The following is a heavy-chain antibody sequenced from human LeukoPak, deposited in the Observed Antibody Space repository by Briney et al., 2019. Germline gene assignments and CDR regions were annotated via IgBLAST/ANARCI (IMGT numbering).Heavy chain of an antibody. CDR2: ITWKSRRT. CDR1: AFTFDDDT. Sequence: GGSLRLSCAASAFTFDDDTMHWVRQTPGRGLEWVSFITWKSRRTHYADSVKGRFTVSRDNSKDSLYLQMNSLRTEDTGLYHCASEVGYRSLGYLGQGTLVTVSS. CDR3: ASEVGYRSLGY. J-gene: IGHJ4*02. V-gene: IGHV3-43*01. D-gene: IGHD3-3*01.